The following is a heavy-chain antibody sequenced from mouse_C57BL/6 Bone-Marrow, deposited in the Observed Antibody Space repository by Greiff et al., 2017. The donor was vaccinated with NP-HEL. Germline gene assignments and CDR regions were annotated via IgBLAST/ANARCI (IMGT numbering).Heavy chain of an antibody. CDR3: ARSAYGRFAY. CDR1: GFTFSSYG. CDR2: ISSGGSYT. D-gene: IGHD1-1*02. Sequence: EVNVVESGGDLVKPGGSLKLSCAASGFTFSSYGMSWVRQTPDKRLEWVATISSGGSYTYYPDSVKGRFTISRDNAKNTLYLQMSSLKSEDTAMYYCARSAYGRFAYWGQGTLVTVSA. V-gene: IGHV5-6*01. J-gene: IGHJ3*01.